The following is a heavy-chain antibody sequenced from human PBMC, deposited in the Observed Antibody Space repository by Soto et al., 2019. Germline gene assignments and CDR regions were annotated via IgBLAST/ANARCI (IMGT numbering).Heavy chain of an antibody. J-gene: IGHJ6*02. V-gene: IGHV3-30-3*01. CDR3: ARGYDFGSGYYYPYGMDV. CDR2: ISYDGSNK. Sequence: GGSLRLSCAASGFTFSSYAMHWVRQAPGKGLEWVAVISYDGSNKNHADTVKGRFTISRDNSKNTLYLQMNSLRAEDTAVYYCARGYDFGSGYYYPYGMDVWGQGTTVTVSS. D-gene: IGHD3-3*01. CDR1: GFTFSSYA.